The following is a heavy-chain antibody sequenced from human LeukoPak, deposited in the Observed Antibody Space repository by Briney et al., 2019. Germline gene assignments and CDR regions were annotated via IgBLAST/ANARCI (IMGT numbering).Heavy chain of an antibody. D-gene: IGHD3-10*01. V-gene: IGHV3-48*04. Sequence: GGSLRLSCVVSGFTFSRYSMNWVRQAPGKGLEWVSYISSSSGGIYYADSVKGRFTISRDNAKNSLYLQMNSLTAEDTAVYYCARGLYGSGIVGFDYWGQGTLVTVSS. J-gene: IGHJ4*02. CDR2: ISSSSGGI. CDR1: GFTFSRYS. CDR3: ARGLYGSGIVGFDY.